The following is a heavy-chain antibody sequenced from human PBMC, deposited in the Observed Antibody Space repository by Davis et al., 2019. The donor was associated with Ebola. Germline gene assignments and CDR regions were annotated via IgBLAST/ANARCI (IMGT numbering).Heavy chain of an antibody. J-gene: IGHJ4*02. D-gene: IGHD2-15*01. CDR3: ARGGCSGGSCYSPDY. CDR2: ISAYNGNT. CDR1: GYTFTSYG. Sequence: ASVKVSCKASGYTFTSYGISWVRQAPGQGLEWMGWISAYNGNTNYAQKLQGRVTMTTDTSTSTAYMELRSLRSDDTAVYYCARGGCSGGSCYSPDYWGQGTLVTVSS. V-gene: IGHV1-18*01.